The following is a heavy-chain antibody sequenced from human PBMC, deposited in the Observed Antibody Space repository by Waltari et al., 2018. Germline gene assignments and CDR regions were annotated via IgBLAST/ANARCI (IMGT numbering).Heavy chain of an antibody. CDR1: GGPISSSSYY. CDR3: ATKRESSASGFDY. V-gene: IGHV4-39*05. Sequence: QLPLQESGPGLVKPSETPSFTCPVSGGPISSSSYYWGWIRQPPGKGLEWIGSIYYSGSTYYNPSLKSRVTISVDTSKNQFSLKLSSVTAADTAVYYCATKRESSASGFDYWGQGTLVTVSS. CDR2: IYYSGST. J-gene: IGHJ4*02. D-gene: IGHD6-19*01.